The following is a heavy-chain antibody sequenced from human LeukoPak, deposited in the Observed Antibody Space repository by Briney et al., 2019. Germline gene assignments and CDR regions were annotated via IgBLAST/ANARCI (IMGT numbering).Heavy chain of an antibody. V-gene: IGHV4-31*03. D-gene: IGHD5-12*01. CDR2: IYYSGST. CDR1: GGSISSGGYY. CDR3: ARGVVATTDYFDY. J-gene: IGHJ4*02. Sequence: PSQTLSLTCTVSGGSISSGGYYWSWIRQHPGKGLEWIGYIYYSGSTYYNPSLKSRVTMSVDTSKNQFSLKLSSVTAADTAVYYCARGVVATTDYFDYWGQGTLVTVSS.